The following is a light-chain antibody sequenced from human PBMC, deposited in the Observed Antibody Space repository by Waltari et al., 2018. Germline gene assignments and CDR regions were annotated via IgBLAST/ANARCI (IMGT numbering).Light chain of an antibody. CDR1: QTINNNF. J-gene: IGKJ4*01. CDR2: GAS. CDR3: QQYDGLVLT. Sequence: IVLTQSPDTLSLFPGQTATLSCRASQTINNNFSVWYQQKPGQAPRLLIHGASSRATGFPDRFSDSGSGTDFTLTISSREPEDVALYYCQQYDGLVLTFGGGTKVEI. V-gene: IGKV3-20*01.